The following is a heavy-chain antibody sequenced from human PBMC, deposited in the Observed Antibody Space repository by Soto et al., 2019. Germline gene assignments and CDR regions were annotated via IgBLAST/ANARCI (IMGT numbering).Heavy chain of an antibody. V-gene: IGHV1-8*01. J-gene: IGHJ4*02. D-gene: IGHD6-19*01. CDR3: GSSPVQGRGWYADY. CDR2: MNPNSGNT. CDR1: GYNFTSYD. Sequence: QVQLVQDGAEVKKPGASVKVSCKASGYNFTSYDINWVSQATGQGLERMGWMNPNSGNTGYAQKFQGRVTMTRNTSISTAYMELSSLRSEDTAVYYCGSSPVQGRGWYADYWGQGTLVTVSS.